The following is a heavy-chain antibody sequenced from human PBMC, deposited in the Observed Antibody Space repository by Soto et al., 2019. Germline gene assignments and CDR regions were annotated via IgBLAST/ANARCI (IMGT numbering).Heavy chain of an antibody. D-gene: IGHD3-22*01. V-gene: IGHV4-30-2*01. Sequence: QLQLQESGSGLVKPSQTLSRTCTVSGGSINSGDYSWTWIRQPPGKGMEWSGYIYHTGTTYYNMSLKSRVTISVDRSKNQFSLKLSSVTAADTAVYYCARGINYYDSSGDSWFDPWGQGTLVTVSS. J-gene: IGHJ5*02. CDR1: GGSINSGDYS. CDR3: ARGINYYDSSGDSWFDP. CDR2: IYHTGTT.